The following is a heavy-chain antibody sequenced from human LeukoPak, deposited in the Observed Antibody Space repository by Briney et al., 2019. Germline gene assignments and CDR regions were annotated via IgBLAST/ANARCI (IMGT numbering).Heavy chain of an antibody. CDR3: ARLGPDMRWLQDPFDY. D-gene: IGHD5-24*01. J-gene: IGHJ4*02. V-gene: IGHV5-51*01. Sequence: GESLKISCKGSGYSITSYWIGWVRQMPGKGLEWMGIIYPGDSDTRYSPSFQGQVTISADKSISTAYLQWSSLKASDTAMYYCARLGPDMRWLQDPFDYWGQGTLVTVSS. CDR1: GYSITSYW. CDR2: IYPGDSDT.